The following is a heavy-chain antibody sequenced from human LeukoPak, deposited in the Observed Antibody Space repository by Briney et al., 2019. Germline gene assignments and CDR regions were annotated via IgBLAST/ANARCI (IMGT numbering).Heavy chain of an antibody. CDR2: IRSSGSTI. V-gene: IGHV3-48*02. CDR3: AKDREDCSGGSCYFGPFDY. D-gene: IGHD2-15*01. CDR1: GFTFSSYS. J-gene: IGHJ4*02. Sequence: PGGSLRLSCAASGFTFSSYSMNWVRQAPGKGLEWVSYIRSSGSTIYYADSVKGRFTISRDNARNSVYLQMNSLRDEDTAVYYCAKDREDCSGGSCYFGPFDYWGQGALVTVSS.